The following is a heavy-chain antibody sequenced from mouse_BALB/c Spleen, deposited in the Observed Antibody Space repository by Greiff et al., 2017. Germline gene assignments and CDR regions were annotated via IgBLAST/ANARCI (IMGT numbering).Heavy chain of an antibody. Sequence: EVQLQESGTVLARPGASVKMSCKASGYSFTSYWMHWVKQRPGQGLEWIGAIYPGNSDTSYNQKFKGKAKLTAVTSASTAYMELSSLTNEDSAVYYCTRGSIDGYYGAMDYWGQGTSVTVSS. CDR3: TRGSIDGYYGAMDY. D-gene: IGHD2-3*01. J-gene: IGHJ4*01. CDR1: GYSFTSYW. V-gene: IGHV1-5*01. CDR2: IYPGNSDT.